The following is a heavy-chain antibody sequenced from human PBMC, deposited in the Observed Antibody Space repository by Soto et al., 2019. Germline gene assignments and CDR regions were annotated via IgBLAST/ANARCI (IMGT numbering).Heavy chain of an antibody. Sequence: SETLSLTCAVSSGSISSSNWWSWVRQPPGKGLEWIGEIYHSGSTNYNPSLKSRVTISVDKSKNQFSLKLSSVTAADTAVYYCARGFQGVAAAAYYYYMDVWGKGTTVTVSS. J-gene: IGHJ6*03. D-gene: IGHD6-13*01. CDR3: ARGFQGVAAAAYYYYMDV. V-gene: IGHV4-4*02. CDR2: IYHSGST. CDR1: SGSISSSNW.